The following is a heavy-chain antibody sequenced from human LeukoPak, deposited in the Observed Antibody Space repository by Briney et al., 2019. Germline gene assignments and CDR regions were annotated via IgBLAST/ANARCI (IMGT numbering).Heavy chain of an antibody. Sequence: GASLKVSCKASGYTFTSYGISWVRQAPGQRLEWMGWISAHNGDTHYAQNLQGRVTMTTDASRSTAYMELRSLRSDDTAVYYCARDRGRAPFDPWGQGTLVTVSS. CDR1: GYTFTSYG. CDR3: ARDRGRAPFDP. D-gene: IGHD3-10*01. V-gene: IGHV1-18*01. CDR2: ISAHNGDT. J-gene: IGHJ5*02.